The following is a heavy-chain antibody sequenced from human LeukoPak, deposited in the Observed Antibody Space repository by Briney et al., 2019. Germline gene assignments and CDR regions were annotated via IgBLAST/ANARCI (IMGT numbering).Heavy chain of an antibody. CDR2: INWNGGSI. CDR1: GFTFDDYG. CDR3: ARGYCSGGSCWYFDH. V-gene: IGHV3-20*04. J-gene: IGHJ4*02. Sequence: GGSLRLSCAASGFTFDDYGMSWIRQGPGKGLEWASGINWNGGSIGYADSVKGRFTISRDNAKNSLFLQMNSLRAEDTALYYCARGYCSGGSCWYFDHWGQGTLVTVSS. D-gene: IGHD2-15*01.